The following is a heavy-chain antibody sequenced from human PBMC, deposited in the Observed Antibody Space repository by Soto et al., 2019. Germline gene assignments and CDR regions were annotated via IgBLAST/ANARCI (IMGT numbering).Heavy chain of an antibody. J-gene: IGHJ5*02. CDR1: GYTFTGYH. Sequence: QVQLVQSGAEVKEPGASVKFSCKASGYTFTGYHIHWGRQAPGQGLEWIGWINTNSGDPNYAQMFRGGVTMTRDPSINTAYVELGRLRSDDTAVYCCARWVGARNWFEPWGQGTLVTVSS. CDR2: INTNSGDP. D-gene: IGHD1-26*01. CDR3: ARWVGARNWFEP. V-gene: IGHV1-2*02.